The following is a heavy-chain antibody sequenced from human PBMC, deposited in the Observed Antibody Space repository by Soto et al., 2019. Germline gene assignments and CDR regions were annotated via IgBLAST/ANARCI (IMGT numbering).Heavy chain of an antibody. J-gene: IGHJ6*02. CDR1: GGSISGYY. CDR3: ARDLWGYCGTDCYPLDV. D-gene: IGHD2-21*02. Sequence: PSETLSLTCTVSGGSISGYYWSWIRQPPGKGLKWIGYMYNTGSTVYNPSFKSRVTISVDTSKNQFSLNLNSVTAADTAVYYCARDLWGYCGTDCYPLDVWGQGTTVT. CDR2: MYNTGST. V-gene: IGHV4-59*01.